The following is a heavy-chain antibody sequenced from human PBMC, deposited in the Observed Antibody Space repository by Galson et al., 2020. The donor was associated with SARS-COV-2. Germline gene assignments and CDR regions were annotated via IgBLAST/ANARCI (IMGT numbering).Heavy chain of an antibody. J-gene: IGHJ3*02. CDR3: AREVDLRSSSDAFDI. Sequence: SETLSLPCTVSGDSISRPNYFWAWIRQHPEKGLEWIGYIHYNGNPYYNPSFSSRVAISADTSKNQFSLRLNSVTAADTAVYYCAREVDLRSSSDAFDIWGQGTVVTVSS. V-gene: IGHV4-31*03. CDR2: IHYNGNP. CDR1: GDSISRPNYF. D-gene: IGHD4-17*01.